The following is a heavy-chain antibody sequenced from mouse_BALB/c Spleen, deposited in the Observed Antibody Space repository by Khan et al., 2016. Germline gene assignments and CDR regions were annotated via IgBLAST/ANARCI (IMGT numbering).Heavy chain of an antibody. CDR3: ARSYYGDGFAY. Sequence: QVQLQQSGAELVRPGTSVKVSCKASGYAFTNYLIEWIKQRPGQGLEWIGVINPGSGGTNYNEKFKDMATLTADKSSSTAYMQLSSLTSDDSAVYFCARSYYGDGFAYWGQGTLVTVSA. V-gene: IGHV1-54*01. D-gene: IGHD1-2*01. J-gene: IGHJ3*01. CDR1: GYAFTNYL. CDR2: INPGSGGT.